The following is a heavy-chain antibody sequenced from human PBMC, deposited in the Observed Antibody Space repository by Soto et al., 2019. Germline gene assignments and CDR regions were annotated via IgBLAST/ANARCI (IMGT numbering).Heavy chain of an antibody. CDR1: GFTFSSYA. D-gene: IGHD5-18*01. CDR2: ISGSGGST. CDR3: AKLQAYSYGPGAYFDY. Sequence: PXVSLRLSCAASGFTFSSYAMSWVRQAPGKGLEWVSAISGSGGSTDYVDSVKGRLTISRDNSKNTLYLQMNSLRAEDTAVYYCAKLQAYSYGPGAYFDYWGQGTLVTVSS. V-gene: IGHV3-23*01. J-gene: IGHJ4*02.